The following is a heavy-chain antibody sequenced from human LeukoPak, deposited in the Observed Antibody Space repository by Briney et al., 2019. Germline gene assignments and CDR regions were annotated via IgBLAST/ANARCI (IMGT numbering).Heavy chain of an antibody. CDR2: IIPIFGTA. CDR3: ARGRGCSSTSCYIDWFDP. J-gene: IGHJ5*02. V-gene: IGHV1-69*05. D-gene: IGHD2-2*02. CDR1: GGTFSSYA. Sequence: SVKVSCKASGGTFSSYAISWVRQAPGQGLEWMGGIIPIFGTANYAQKFQGRVTITTDESTSTAYMELSSLRSEDAAVYYCARGRGCSSTSCYIDWFDPWGQGTLVTVSS.